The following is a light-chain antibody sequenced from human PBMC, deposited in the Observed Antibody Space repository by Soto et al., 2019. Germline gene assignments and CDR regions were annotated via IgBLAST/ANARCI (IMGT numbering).Light chain of an antibody. CDR2: GVS. CDR3: QQYDSSPRT. Sequence: ELVLTQSPGTLSLSPGERATLSCRASQSLSSRNLAWYQQKPGQAPRHLIYGVSSRATGIPDRFSGSGSGTDFTLTISRLEPEDFAVYYCQQYDSSPRTFGQGTKVDIK. CDR1: QSLSSRN. V-gene: IGKV3-20*01. J-gene: IGKJ1*01.